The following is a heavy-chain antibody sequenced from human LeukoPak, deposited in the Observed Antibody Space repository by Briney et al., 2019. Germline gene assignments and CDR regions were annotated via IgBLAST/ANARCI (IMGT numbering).Heavy chain of an antibody. Sequence: SETLSLTCTVAGGSISSGDYYWTWIRQHPGKGLEWIGYIYYNGGTYYNPSLKGQVTISADTSKNQFSLKLTSVTGADTAMYYCVRSRNSEQYSFDYWGQGVLVTVSS. CDR1: GGSISSGDYY. V-gene: IGHV4-31*01. J-gene: IGHJ4*02. CDR2: IYYNGGT. D-gene: IGHD1-26*01. CDR3: VRSRNSEQYSFDY.